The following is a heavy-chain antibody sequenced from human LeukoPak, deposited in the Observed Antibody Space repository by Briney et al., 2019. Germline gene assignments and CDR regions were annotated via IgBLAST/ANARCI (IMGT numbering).Heavy chain of an antibody. CDR3: ARGPNSSGYYYYFDY. Sequence: SETLSLTCTVSGGSISSGGYYWSWIRQHPGKGLEWIGYIYYSGSTYYNPSPKSRVTISVDTSKNQFSLKLSSVTAADTAVYYCARGPNSSGYYYYFDYWGQGTLVTVSS. D-gene: IGHD3-22*01. CDR1: GGSISSGGYY. J-gene: IGHJ4*02. V-gene: IGHV4-31*03. CDR2: IYYSGST.